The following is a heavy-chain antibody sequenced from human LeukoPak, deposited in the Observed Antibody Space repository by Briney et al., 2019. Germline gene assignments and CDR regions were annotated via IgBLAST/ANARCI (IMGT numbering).Heavy chain of an antibody. CDR2: ISGSGGST. CDR3: AKSAYYDASGYYREYYFDY. J-gene: IGHJ4*02. CDR1: GFSFSNYA. Sequence: GGSLRLSCVPSGFSFSNYAMSWVRQAPGKGLEWVSSISGSGGSTHYADSVKGRFTIARDKTKNTLYMQMNSLRAEDTAVYYCAKSAYYDASGYYREYYFDYWGQGTLVTVSS. D-gene: IGHD3-22*01. V-gene: IGHV3-23*01.